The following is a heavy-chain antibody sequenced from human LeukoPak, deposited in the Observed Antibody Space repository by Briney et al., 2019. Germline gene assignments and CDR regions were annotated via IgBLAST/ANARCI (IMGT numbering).Heavy chain of an antibody. Sequence: SVNVSCMACGYTYPSYDINWVRQPAGRGREGMGLMNPNSGNTDYAQKLQGRGTITRNTYIRTAYLELRSLRSEDTAVYYCARGSYDSSGYYLYYFDYWGQGTLVTVSS. D-gene: IGHD3-22*01. J-gene: IGHJ4*02. V-gene: IGHV1-8*03. CDR2: MNPNSGNT. CDR3: ARGSYDSSGYYLYYFDY. CDR1: GYTYPSYD.